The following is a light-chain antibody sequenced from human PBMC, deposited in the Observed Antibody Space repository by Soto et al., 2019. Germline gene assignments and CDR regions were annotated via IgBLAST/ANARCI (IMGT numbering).Light chain of an antibody. CDR2: GAS. CDR1: QSVCRNF. J-gene: IGKJ5*01. V-gene: IGKV3-20*01. CDR3: QQYAASPIT. Sequence: EIVLTQSPGTLSLSPGERATLSCRASQSVCRNFLAWFQQKPAQAPRLLMYGASSRATGIPDRFSGSSSGTDFTLTITRLEPEDSAMYYCQQYAASPITFGQGTRLEIK.